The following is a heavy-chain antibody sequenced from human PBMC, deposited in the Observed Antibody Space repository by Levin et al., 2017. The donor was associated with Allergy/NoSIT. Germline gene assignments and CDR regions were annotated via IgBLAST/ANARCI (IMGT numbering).Heavy chain of an antibody. Sequence: SCAASGFTFSSYAMSWVRRAPGKGLEWVSAISGSGGTTYYTDSVKGRFTISRDNSKNTLYLQMNSLRAEDTAVYYCAKEPSGGFCDYWGQGTLVTVSS. CDR2: ISGSGGTT. CDR1: GFTFSSYA. V-gene: IGHV3-23*01. CDR3: AKEPSGGFCDY. D-gene: IGHD3-10*01. J-gene: IGHJ4*02.